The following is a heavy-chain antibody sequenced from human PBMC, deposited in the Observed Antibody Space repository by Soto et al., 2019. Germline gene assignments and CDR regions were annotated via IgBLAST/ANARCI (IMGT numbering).Heavy chain of an antibody. CDR2: ISAYNGNT. CDR3: ARDYGDYEMGYYYYGMDV. J-gene: IGHJ6*02. V-gene: IGHV1-18*01. CDR1: GYTFTSYG. Sequence: QVQLVQSGAEVKKPGASVKVSCKASGYTFTSYGIGWVRQAPGQGLEWMGWISAYNGNTNYAQKLQCRVTMTTDTSTSTAYMELRSLRSDDTAVYYCARDYGDYEMGYYYYGMDVWGQGTTVTVSS. D-gene: IGHD4-17*01.